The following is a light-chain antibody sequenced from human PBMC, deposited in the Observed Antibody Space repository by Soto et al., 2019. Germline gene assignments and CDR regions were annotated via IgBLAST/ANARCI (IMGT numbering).Light chain of an antibody. J-gene: IGKJ1*01. V-gene: IGKV3-15*01. CDR1: QSVGSN. CDR3: QQYNKWPPWT. Sequence: EIVMTQSPATLSVSPGERATLSCRASQSVGSNLAWYQQKPGQAPRLLIYGASTRATGIPARFSGSGSGTEFTLTISSLQSEDFAVYYCQQYNKWPPWTFGQGTKVEIK. CDR2: GAS.